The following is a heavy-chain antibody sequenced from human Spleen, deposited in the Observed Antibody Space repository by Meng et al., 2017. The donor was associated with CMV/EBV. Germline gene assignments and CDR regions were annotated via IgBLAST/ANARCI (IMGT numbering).Heavy chain of an antibody. Sequence: ASVKVSCKASGYPLTGHGITWVRQAPGQGLEWMGWISAYNGNTIYAQNLQGRVTMTTDISTSTIYMELRSLRSDDTAVYYCARMSPDYKPYDLDVWGQGTTVTVSS. CDR2: ISAYNGNT. D-gene: IGHD3-16*01. CDR1: GYPLTGHG. V-gene: IGHV1-18*01. J-gene: IGHJ6*02. CDR3: ARMSPDYKPYDLDV.